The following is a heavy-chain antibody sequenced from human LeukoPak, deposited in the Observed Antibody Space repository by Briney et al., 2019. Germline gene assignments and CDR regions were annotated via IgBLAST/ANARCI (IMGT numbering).Heavy chain of an antibody. J-gene: IGHJ6*02. V-gene: IGHV4-4*07. CDR1: GGSISSYY. CDR2: IYTSGST. Sequence: PSETLSLTCTVSGGSISSYYWSWIRQPAGKGLEWIGRIYTSGSTNYNPSLKSRVTMSVDTSKNQFSLKLSSVTAADTAVHYCARANSGYDSPYYYYYYGMDVWGQGTTVTVSS. CDR3: ARANSGYDSPYYYYYYGMDV. D-gene: IGHD5-12*01.